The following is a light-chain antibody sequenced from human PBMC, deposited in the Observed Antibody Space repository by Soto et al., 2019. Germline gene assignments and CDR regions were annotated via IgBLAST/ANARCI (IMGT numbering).Light chain of an antibody. V-gene: IGKV1-5*03. J-gene: IGKJ1*01. Sequence: DIQMTQSPSTLSGSVGDRVTITCRASQTIRSWVAWYQQKPGKAPKLLIYKASTLKSGVPSRLSGSGPGTEFTLTISSLQPDDFATYYCQHYNSYSEAFGQGTKV. CDR1: QTIRSW. CDR2: KAS. CDR3: QHYNSYSEA.